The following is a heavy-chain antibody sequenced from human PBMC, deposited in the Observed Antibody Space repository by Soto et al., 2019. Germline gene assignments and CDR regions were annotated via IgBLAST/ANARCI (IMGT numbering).Heavy chain of an antibody. V-gene: IGHV3-74*03. CDR2: INSDESTT. Sequence: GGSLRLSCAASGFTFTNSWMHWVRQAPGKGLVWVSRINSDESTTTYADSVKGRFTISRDNAKNTLYLQMNSLRAEDTAVYYCASSWQQNGMDVWGQGTTVTVSS. CDR3: ASSWQQNGMDV. J-gene: IGHJ6*02. CDR1: GFTFTNSW. D-gene: IGHD6-13*01.